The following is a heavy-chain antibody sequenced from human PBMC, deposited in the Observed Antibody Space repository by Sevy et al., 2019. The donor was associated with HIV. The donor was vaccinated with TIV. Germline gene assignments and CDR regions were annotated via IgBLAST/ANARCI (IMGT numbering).Heavy chain of an antibody. CDR1: GFTVSSNY. Sequence: GGSLRLSCAASGFTVSSNYMSWVRQAPGKGLEWVSVIYSGGSTYYADSVKGRFTISRDNSKNTLYLQMNSLRAEDTAVYYCARDTRDYYDSSAHEAFDIWSQGTMVTVS. J-gene: IGHJ3*02. D-gene: IGHD3-22*01. V-gene: IGHV3-53*01. CDR3: ARDTRDYYDSSAHEAFDI. CDR2: IYSGGST.